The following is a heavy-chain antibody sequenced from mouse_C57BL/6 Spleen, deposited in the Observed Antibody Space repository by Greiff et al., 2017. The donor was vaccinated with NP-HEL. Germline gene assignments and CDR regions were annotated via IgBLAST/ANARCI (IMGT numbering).Heavy chain of an antibody. CDR3: ARRRGLAGAYYFDY. CDR2: INPNNGGT. CDR1: GYTFTDYY. Sequence: EVQLQQSGPELVKPGASVKISCKASGYTFTDYYMNWVKQSHGKSLEWIGDINPNNGGTSYNQKFKGKATLTVDKSSSTAYMELRSLTSEDSAVYYCARRRGLAGAYYFDYWGQGTTLTVSS. J-gene: IGHJ2*01. V-gene: IGHV1-26*01. D-gene: IGHD1-1*01.